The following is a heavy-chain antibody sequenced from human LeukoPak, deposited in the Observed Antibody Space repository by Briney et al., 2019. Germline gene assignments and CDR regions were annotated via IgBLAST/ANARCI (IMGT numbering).Heavy chain of an antibody. V-gene: IGHV4-34*01. CDR1: GGSFSGYY. D-gene: IGHD3-10*01. CDR2: INHSGST. CDR3: ARAVGGYDYYYYMDV. J-gene: IGHJ6*03. Sequence: PSETLSLTCAVYGGSFSGYYWSWIRQPPGKGLEWIGEINHSGSTNYNPSLKSRVTISVDTSKNQFSLKLSSVTAADTAVYYCARAVGGYDYYYYMDVWGKGTTVTVSS.